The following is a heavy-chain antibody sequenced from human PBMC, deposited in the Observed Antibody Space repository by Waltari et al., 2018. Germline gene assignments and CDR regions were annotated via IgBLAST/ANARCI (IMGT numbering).Heavy chain of an antibody. CDR2: IIPIFGTA. CDR3: ARGTPDYYYYYMDG. D-gene: IGHD2-2*01. Sequence: QVQLVQSGAEVKKPGSSVKVSCKAPGGTFSRYAISWVRQAPGQGLEWMGGIIPIFGTANYAQKFQGRVTITADESTSTAYMELSSLRSEDTAVYDCARGTPDYYYYYMDGWGKGTTVTISS. V-gene: IGHV1-69*12. J-gene: IGHJ6*03. CDR1: GGTFSRYA.